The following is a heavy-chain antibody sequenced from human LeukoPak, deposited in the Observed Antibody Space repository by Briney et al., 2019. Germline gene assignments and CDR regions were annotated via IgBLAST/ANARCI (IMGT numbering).Heavy chain of an antibody. CDR1: GFTFSSYA. CDR2: ISGSGGST. CDR3: AKDPPESGSYWYY. Sequence: GGTLRLSCAASGFTFSSYAMSWVRNPPAKGLEWVSAISGSGGSTYYADSVKGRCTISRDNSKNTLYLQMNSLRAEETAVYYCAKDPPESGSYWYYWGQGTLVTVSS. D-gene: IGHD1-26*01. J-gene: IGHJ4*02. V-gene: IGHV3-23*01.